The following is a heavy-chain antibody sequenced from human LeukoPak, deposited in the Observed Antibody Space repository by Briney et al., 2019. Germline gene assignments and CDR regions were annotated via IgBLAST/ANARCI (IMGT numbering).Heavy chain of an antibody. V-gene: IGHV1-69*13. CDR1: GGTFSSYA. CDR2: IIPIFGTA. CDR3: ARGRWQLVRGFDY. Sequence: VASVKVSCKASGGTFSSYAISWVRQAPGQGLEWMEGIIPIFGTANYAQKFQGRVTITADESTSTAYMELSSLRSEDTAVYYCARGRWQLVRGFDYWGQGTLVTVSS. D-gene: IGHD6-6*01. J-gene: IGHJ4*02.